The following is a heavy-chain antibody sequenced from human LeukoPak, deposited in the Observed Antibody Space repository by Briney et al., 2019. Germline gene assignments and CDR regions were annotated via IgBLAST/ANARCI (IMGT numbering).Heavy chain of an antibody. CDR1: GYTFTGYY. CDR2: INPNSGGT. Sequence: ASVKVSCKASGYTFTGYYMHWVRQAPGQGLEWMGWINPNSGGTNYAQKFQGRVTMTRDTSISTAYMELSRLRSDDTAVYYCARFSKDYYDSSGYDYWGQGTLVTVSS. CDR3: ARFSKDYYDSSGYDY. J-gene: IGHJ4*02. V-gene: IGHV1-2*02. D-gene: IGHD3-22*01.